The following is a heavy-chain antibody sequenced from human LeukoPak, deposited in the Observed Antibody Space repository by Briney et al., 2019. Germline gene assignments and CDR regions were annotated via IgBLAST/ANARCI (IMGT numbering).Heavy chain of an antibody. CDR1: GDSISSGDCY. CDR3: ARGPYSYDSSGAFDI. V-gene: IGHV4-61*02. D-gene: IGHD3-22*01. J-gene: IGHJ3*02. CDR2: ICSSGST. Sequence: SETLSLTCTVSGDSISSGDCYWSWIRQPAGKGLEWIGRICSSGSTNYNPSLKSRVTISVDTSKNQFSLKLSSVTAADTAVYFCARGPYSYDSSGAFDIWGQGTMVTVSS.